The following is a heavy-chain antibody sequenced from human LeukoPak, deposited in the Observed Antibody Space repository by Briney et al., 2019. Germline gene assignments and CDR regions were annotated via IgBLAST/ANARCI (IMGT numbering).Heavy chain of an antibody. D-gene: IGHD2-15*01. Sequence: SETLSLTCAVYGGSFSGYYWSWIRQPPGKGLEWIGEINHSGSTNYNPSLKSRVIISVDTSKNQFSLKLSSVTAADPAVYYCARGQTSCSGGSCSLLFDYWGQGTLVTVSS. CDR3: ARGQTSCSGGSCSLLFDY. CDR1: GGSFSGYY. CDR2: INHSGST. J-gene: IGHJ4*02. V-gene: IGHV4-34*01.